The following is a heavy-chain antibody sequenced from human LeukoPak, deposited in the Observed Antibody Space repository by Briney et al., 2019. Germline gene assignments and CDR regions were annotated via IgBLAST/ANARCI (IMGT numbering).Heavy chain of an antibody. CDR2: INPNSGGT. CDR3: ARRTGSYYGLVDY. Sequence: ASVKVSCKASGYTFTGYYMHWVRQAPGQGLEWMGWINPNSGGTNYAQKLQGRVTMTTDTSTSTAYMELRSLRSDDTAVYYCARRTGSYYGLVDYWGQGTLVTVSS. D-gene: IGHD1-26*01. V-gene: IGHV1-2*02. CDR1: GYTFTGYY. J-gene: IGHJ4*02.